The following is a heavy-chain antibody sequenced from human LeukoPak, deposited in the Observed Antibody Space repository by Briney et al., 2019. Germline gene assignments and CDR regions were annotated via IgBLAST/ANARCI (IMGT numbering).Heavy chain of an antibody. D-gene: IGHD3-22*01. CDR3: CGALNYYDWSGNGY. Sequence: ASVKVSCKASGYTFTSYGISWVRQAPGQGLEWMGWISAYNGNTNYAQTPQGRVTMTTDTSTSTPYMELRSLRSDATAVFYCCGALNYYDWSGNGYWGQGTLVTVSS. CDR1: GYTFTSYG. J-gene: IGHJ4*02. CDR2: ISAYNGNT. V-gene: IGHV1-18*01.